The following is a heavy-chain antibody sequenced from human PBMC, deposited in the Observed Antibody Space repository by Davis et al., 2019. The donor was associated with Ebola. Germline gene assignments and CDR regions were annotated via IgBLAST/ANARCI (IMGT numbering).Heavy chain of an antibody. Sequence: SETLSLTCAVYGGSFSGYYWSWIRQPPGKGLEWIGEINHSGSTNYNPSLKSRVTISVDTSKNQFSLKLSSVTAADTAVYYCARSVLEWPPVWGQGTLVTVSS. CDR1: GGSFSGYY. CDR3: ARSVLEWPPV. CDR2: INHSGST. V-gene: IGHV4-34*01. D-gene: IGHD3-3*01. J-gene: IGHJ4*02.